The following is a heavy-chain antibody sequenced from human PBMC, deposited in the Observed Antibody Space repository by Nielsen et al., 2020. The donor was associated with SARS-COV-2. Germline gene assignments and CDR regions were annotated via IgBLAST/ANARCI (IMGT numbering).Heavy chain of an antibody. CDR3: ARDSGIAAADTL. Sequence: GEPLKISCAASGFTFSSYSMNWVRQAPGKGLEWVSSISSSSSYIYYADSVKGRFTISRDNAKNSLYLQMNSLRAEDTAVYYCARDSGIAAADTLWGQGTLVTVSS. J-gene: IGHJ4*02. CDR2: ISSSSSYI. CDR1: GFTFSSYS. V-gene: IGHV3-21*01. D-gene: IGHD6-13*01.